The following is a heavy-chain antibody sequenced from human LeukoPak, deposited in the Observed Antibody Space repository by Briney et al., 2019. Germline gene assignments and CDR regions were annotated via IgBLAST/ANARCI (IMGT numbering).Heavy chain of an antibody. J-gene: IGHJ4*02. V-gene: IGHV4-38-2*02. CDR3: ARIVTKGRDFDY. Sequence: SETLSLTCTVSGYSISSGYYWGWIRQPPRKGLEWIGEINHSGSTNYNPSLKSRVTISVDTSKNQFSLKLSSVTAADTAVYYCARIVTKGRDFDYWGQGTLVTVSS. CDR2: INHSGST. D-gene: IGHD4-11*01. CDR1: GYSISSGYY.